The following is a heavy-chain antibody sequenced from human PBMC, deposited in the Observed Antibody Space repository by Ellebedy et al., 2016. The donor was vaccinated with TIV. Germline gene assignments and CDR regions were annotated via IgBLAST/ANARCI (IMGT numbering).Heavy chain of an antibody. CDR2: INDNGLQT. V-gene: IGHV3-23*01. CDR1: GFTGSV. J-gene: IGHJ5*02. CDR3: GTWAFWVRGDDL. D-gene: IGHD3-10*01. Sequence: GESLKISXAASGFTGSVMSWVRQAPGKGLEWVSTINDNGLQTFYPDSVRGRFTVSRDNARNTLDLQMNNLKVDDTAIYYCGTWAFWVRGDDLWGQGTMVTVSS.